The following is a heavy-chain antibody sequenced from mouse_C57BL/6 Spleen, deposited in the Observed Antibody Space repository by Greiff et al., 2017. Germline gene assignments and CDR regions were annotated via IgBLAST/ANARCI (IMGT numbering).Heavy chain of an antibody. J-gene: IGHJ2*01. CDR3: AREGGYDGYFDY. CDR2: IDPSDSET. D-gene: IGHD2-3*01. Sequence: VKLQQPGAELVRPGSSVKLSCKASGYTFTSYWMHWVKQRPIQGLEWIGNIDPSDSETHYNQKFKDKATLTVDKSSSTAYMQLSSLTSEDSAVYYCAREGGYDGYFDYWGQGTTLTGSS. V-gene: IGHV1-52*01. CDR1: GYTFTSYW.